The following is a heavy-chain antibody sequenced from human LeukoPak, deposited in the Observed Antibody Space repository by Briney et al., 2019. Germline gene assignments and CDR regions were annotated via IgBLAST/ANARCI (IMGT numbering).Heavy chain of an antibody. D-gene: IGHD1-26*01. CDR1: GYTFTGHY. J-gene: IGHJ5*02. Sequence: ASVKVSCKASGYTFTGHYMHWVRQAPGQGLEWMGWINPNSGGTNYAQKFQGRVTMTRDTSISTAYMELSRLRSDDTAVYYCARDWSGSYYNWFDPWGQGTLVTVSS. CDR2: INPNSGGT. V-gene: IGHV1-2*02. CDR3: ARDWSGSYYNWFDP.